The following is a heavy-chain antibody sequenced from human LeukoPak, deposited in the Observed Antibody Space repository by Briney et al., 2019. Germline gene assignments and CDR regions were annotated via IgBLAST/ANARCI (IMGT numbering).Heavy chain of an antibody. CDR1: GFTFSSYA. CDR2: ISYDGSNK. Sequence: GGSLRLSCAASGFTFSSYAMHWVRQAPGKGLEWVAVISYDGSNKYYADSVKGRFTISRDNSKNTLYLQMNSLRAEDTAVYYCARDLGVIDGVLDYWGQGTLVTVSS. J-gene: IGHJ4*02. CDR3: ARDLGVIDGVLDY. D-gene: IGHD2-8*01. V-gene: IGHV3-30-3*01.